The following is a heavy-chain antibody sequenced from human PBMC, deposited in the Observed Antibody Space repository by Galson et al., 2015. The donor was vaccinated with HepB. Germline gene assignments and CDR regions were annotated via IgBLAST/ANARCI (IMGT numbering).Heavy chain of an antibody. D-gene: IGHD4-11*01. J-gene: IGHJ4*02. Sequence: SLRLSCAASGFTVSGSYMSWVRQAPGKGLEWVSVFHSDGDSDYADPVKGRFTISRDNSKNTLYLQMSSLRAEDTAVYFCARDHFDYSNAIYYFDSWGQGTLVTVSS. CDR2: FHSDGDS. V-gene: IGHV3-53*01. CDR1: GFTVSGSY. CDR3: ARDHFDYSNAIYYFDS.